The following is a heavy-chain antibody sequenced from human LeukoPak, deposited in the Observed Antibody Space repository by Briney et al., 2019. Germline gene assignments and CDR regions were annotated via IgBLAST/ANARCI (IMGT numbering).Heavy chain of an antibody. CDR1: GFTFSSYS. D-gene: IGHD2-2*01. CDR2: ISSSSSTI. V-gene: IGHV3-48*02. CDR3: ARAPIGIVVVPALDY. Sequence: PGGSLRLSCAASGFTFSSYSMNWVRKAPGKGLEWVSYISSSSSTIYYAASVKGRFTISRDNAKTSLYLQMNSLRDEDTAVYYCARAPIGIVVVPALDYWGQGTLVTVSS. J-gene: IGHJ4*02.